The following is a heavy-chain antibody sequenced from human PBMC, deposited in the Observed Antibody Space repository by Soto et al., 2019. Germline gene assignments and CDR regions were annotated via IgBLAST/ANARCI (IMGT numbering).Heavy chain of an antibody. CDR1: GLTFSSYA. CDR2: ISYDGSNK. J-gene: IGHJ6*02. D-gene: IGHD2-21*02. V-gene: IGHV3-30-3*01. Sequence: GGSLRHSCAASGLTFSSYAMHGVRQAPGKGLEWVAVISYDGSNKYYADSVKGRFTISRDNSKNTLYLQMNSLRAEDTAVYYCARDPAYCGGDCYSHYYYGMDVWGQGTTVTVSS. CDR3: ARDPAYCGGDCYSHYYYGMDV.